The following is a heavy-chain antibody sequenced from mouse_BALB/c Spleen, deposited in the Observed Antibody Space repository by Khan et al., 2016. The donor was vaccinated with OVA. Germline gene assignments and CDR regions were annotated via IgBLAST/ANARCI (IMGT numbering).Heavy chain of an antibody. J-gene: IGHJ4*01. D-gene: IGHD2-14*01. CDR3: ARVGYNGTMDY. Sequence: VQLQESGPELKKPRETVKISCKASGYTFTIYGMNWVRQAPGKGLKWMGWINTYTGEPTYADDFKGRFAFSLETSASTAFLQINNLKNEDTATYFCARVGYNGTMDYWGQGTSVTVSS. V-gene: IGHV9-3-1*01. CDR1: GYTFTIYG. CDR2: INTYTGEP.